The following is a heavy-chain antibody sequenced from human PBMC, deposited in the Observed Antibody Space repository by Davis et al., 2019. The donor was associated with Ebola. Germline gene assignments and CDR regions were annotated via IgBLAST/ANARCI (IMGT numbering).Heavy chain of an antibody. J-gene: IGHJ6*02. V-gene: IGHV3-48*02. CDR3: ATAQSLPGRFGMDV. D-gene: IGHD2-2*01. CDR1: GFNMNNYL. Sequence: PGGSLRLSCAASGFNMNNYLMSWVRHAPGKGLEWLSYISSTSSAIYYADSVKGRFTISRDNAGKSLFLQMSSLRDEDTAVYYCATAQSLPGRFGMDVWGQGTTVIVSS. CDR2: ISSTSSAI.